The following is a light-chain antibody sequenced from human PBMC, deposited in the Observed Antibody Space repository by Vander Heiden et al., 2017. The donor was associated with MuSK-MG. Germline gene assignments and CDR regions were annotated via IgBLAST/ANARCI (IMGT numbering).Light chain of an antibody. V-gene: IGKV1-39*01. J-gene: IGKJ3*01. CDR3: QHSYDTPFA. CDR2: AAS. Sequence: DIQMTQSPSSLSASVGDRVTITCRASQSISNYLNWYQQKPGKAPKLLIYAASTVHSGVPVRFSGSASGTDFTLTISSLQPEDFATYYCQHSYDTPFAFGPGTTVDVK. CDR1: QSISNY.